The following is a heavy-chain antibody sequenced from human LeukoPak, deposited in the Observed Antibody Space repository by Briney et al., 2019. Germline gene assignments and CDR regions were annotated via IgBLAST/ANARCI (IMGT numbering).Heavy chain of an antibody. CDR2: IYYSGST. CDR1: GGSISSGGYY. V-gene: IGHV4-31*03. CDR3: ARDRGNCSSTSCYRRFDY. D-gene: IGHD2-2*01. Sequence: SETLSLTCTVSGGSISSGGYYWGWIRQHPGKGLEWIGYIYYSGSTYYNPSLKSRVTISVGMSKNQFSLKLSSVTAADTAVYYCARDRGNCSSTSCYRRFDYWGQGTLVTVSS. J-gene: IGHJ4*02.